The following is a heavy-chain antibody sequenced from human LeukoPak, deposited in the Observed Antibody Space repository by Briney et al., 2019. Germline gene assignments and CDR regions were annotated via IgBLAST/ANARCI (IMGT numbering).Heavy chain of an antibody. D-gene: IGHD1-1*01. V-gene: IGHV4-4*07. J-gene: IGHJ3*02. CDR1: GGSISSYY. CDR3: ARDVQERGAFDI. CDR2: IYSSGST. Sequence: SETLSLTCTVSGGSISSYYWSWIRQSAGKGLEWIGRIYSSGSTNYNPSLKRRVTMSVDTSKNQFSLKLRSVTAADTAVYYCARDVQERGAFDIWGQGTMVTVSS.